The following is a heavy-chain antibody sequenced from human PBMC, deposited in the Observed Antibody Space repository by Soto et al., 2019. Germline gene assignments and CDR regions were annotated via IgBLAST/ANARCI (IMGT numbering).Heavy chain of an antibody. V-gene: IGHV3-23*01. D-gene: IGHD6-13*01. J-gene: IGHJ4*02. Sequence: EVQLLESGGGLVQPGGSLRLSCAASGFTFSNNAMTWVRQAPGRGLAFVSAISGGGGVTYYADSVKGRFTISRDNSKNTLFLQMNSLRVEDTAIYYCAKDSTESTSWYDFHYWGQGTLVTVS. CDR1: GFTFSNNA. CDR2: ISGGGGVT. CDR3: AKDSTESTSWYDFHY.